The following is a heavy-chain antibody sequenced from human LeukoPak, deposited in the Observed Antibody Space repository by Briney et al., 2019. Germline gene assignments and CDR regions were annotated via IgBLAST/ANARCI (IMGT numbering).Heavy chain of an antibody. Sequence: PSETLSLTCAVYGGSFSGYYWSWIRQPPGKGLEWIGEINHSGSTNYNPSLKSRVTISVDTSKNQFSLKLSSVTAADTAVYYCARGVVVSYDYYYYMDVWGKGTTVTISS. V-gene: IGHV4-34*01. CDR2: INHSGST. J-gene: IGHJ6*03. CDR1: GGSFSGYY. D-gene: IGHD3-22*01. CDR3: ARGVVVSYDYYYYMDV.